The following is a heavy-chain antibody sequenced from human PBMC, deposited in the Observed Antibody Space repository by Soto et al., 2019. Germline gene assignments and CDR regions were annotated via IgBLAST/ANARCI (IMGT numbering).Heavy chain of an antibody. D-gene: IGHD4-17*01. CDR1: GFSFSSYG. Sequence: EEQLLESGGGLVQPGGSLRLSCAASGFSFSSYGMSWVRQAPGKGLEWVSGISGGGDSTYYADSVKGRFTISRDKSKNTLYLQMNSLRAEDTAVYYCARGQDDYGDSDVWFDPWAREPWSASPQ. CDR2: ISGGGDST. CDR3: ARGQDDYGDSDVWFDP. J-gene: IGHJ5*02. V-gene: IGHV3-23*01.